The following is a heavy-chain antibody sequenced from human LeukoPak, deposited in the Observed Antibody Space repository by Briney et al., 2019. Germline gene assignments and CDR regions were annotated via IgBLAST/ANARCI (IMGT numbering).Heavy chain of an antibody. J-gene: IGHJ4*02. Sequence: GGSLKLSCAASGFTFSSYAMSWVRQAPGKGLEWVSAISGSGGSTYYADSVKGRFTISRDNSKNTLYLQMNSLRAEDTAVYYCAKDRVYDFWSGYYFDYWGQGTLVTVSS. CDR1: GFTFSSYA. D-gene: IGHD3-3*01. CDR2: ISGSGGST. V-gene: IGHV3-23*01. CDR3: AKDRVYDFWSGYYFDY.